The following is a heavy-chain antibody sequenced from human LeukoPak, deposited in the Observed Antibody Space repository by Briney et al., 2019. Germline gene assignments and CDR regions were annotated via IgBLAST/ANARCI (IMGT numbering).Heavy chain of an antibody. D-gene: IGHD6-13*01. J-gene: IGHJ4*02. CDR3: ASSIAAAGNNDY. V-gene: IGHV4-31*03. CDR2: IYYSGST. Sequence: SETLSLTCTVSGGSISSGGYYWSWIRQHPGKGLEWIGYIYYSGSTYYNPSLKSRVTISVDTSKNQFSLKLSSVTAADTAVYYCASSIAAAGNNDYWGQGTLVTASS. CDR1: GGSISSGGYY.